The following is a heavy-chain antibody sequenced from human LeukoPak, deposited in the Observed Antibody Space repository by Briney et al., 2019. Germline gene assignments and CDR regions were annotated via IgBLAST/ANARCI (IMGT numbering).Heavy chain of an antibody. D-gene: IGHD1-14*01. V-gene: IGHV3-23*01. CDR2: ISGSGGST. CDR3: AKWEPDFDY. J-gene: IGHJ4*02. Sequence: XAXXXGLEWVSAISGSGGSTYYADSVKGRFTISRDNSKNTLYLQMNSLRAEDTAVYYCAKWEPDFDYWGQGTLVTVSS.